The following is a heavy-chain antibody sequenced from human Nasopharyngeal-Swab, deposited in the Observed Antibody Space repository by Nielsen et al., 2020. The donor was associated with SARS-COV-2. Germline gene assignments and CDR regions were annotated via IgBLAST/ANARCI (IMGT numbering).Heavy chain of an antibody. CDR3: AKAPYLRGLDV. J-gene: IGHJ6*02. V-gene: IGHV3-23*01. D-gene: IGHD2-21*01. CDR1: GFTFSSYA. Sequence: GGSMRLSCAASGFTFSSYAMSWVRQATGKGLEWVSIISGSGDTTYYADSVNDRFTISRDNSKNTLYLQMNSLRVEDTALYYCAKAPYLRGLDVWGQGTTVTVSS. CDR2: ISGSGDTT.